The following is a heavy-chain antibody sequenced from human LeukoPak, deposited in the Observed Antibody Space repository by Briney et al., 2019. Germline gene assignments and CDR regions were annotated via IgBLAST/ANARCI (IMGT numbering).Heavy chain of an antibody. CDR1: GFTFSTYW. Sequence: QPGRSLRLACAASGFTFSTYWMHWVRQVPGKGLVWVSRIKSDGSSIMYADSVRGRFTISRDNAKNTLYLQMNSLRAEDTAVYYCARDLDYGGRSNFDHWGQGTLATVSS. J-gene: IGHJ4*02. CDR2: IKSDGSSI. CDR3: ARDLDYGGRSNFDH. D-gene: IGHD4-23*01. V-gene: IGHV3-74*03.